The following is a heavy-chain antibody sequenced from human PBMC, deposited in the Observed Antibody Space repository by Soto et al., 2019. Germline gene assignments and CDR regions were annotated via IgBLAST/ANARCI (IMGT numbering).Heavy chain of an antibody. CDR1: GGSISSYY. J-gene: IGHJ4*02. V-gene: IGHV4-59*01. CDR2: IYYSGST. CDR3: AKDLLLTTMVTPGFES. Sequence: SETLSLTCTVSGGSISSYYWSWIRQPPGKGLEWIGYIYYSGSTNYNPSLKSRVTISVDTSKNTLYLQMNSPRAEDTAVYYCAKDLLLTTMVTPGFESWGPGTLVTVSS. D-gene: IGHD4-17*01.